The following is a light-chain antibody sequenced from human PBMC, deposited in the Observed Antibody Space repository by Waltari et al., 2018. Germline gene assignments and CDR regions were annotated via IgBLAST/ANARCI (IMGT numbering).Light chain of an antibody. CDR1: QSVSSTY. V-gene: IGKV3-20*01. CDR3: QQYGSSFT. J-gene: IGKJ3*01. CDR2: GAS. Sequence: EIVLTQSPGTLSLSPGERATLSCRASQSVSSTYLAWYQQKPGQAPRLLIYGASNRATGIPDRFSGSGSGTDFTLTISRLELEDFAVYYCQQYGSSFTFGPGTKVDIK.